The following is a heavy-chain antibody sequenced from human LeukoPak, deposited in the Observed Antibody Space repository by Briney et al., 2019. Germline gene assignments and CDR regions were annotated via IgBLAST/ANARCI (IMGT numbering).Heavy chain of an antibody. V-gene: IGHV1-69*05. CDR2: IIPIFGTA. J-gene: IGHJ4*02. D-gene: IGHD5-24*01. CDR3: ARSRGGDGSFDY. CDR1: GGTFSSYA. Sequence: SVKVSCKASGGTFSSYAISWVRQAPGQGLEWMGGIIPIFGTANYAQKFQGRVTLTTDESTSTAYMELSSLRSEDPAVYYCARSRGGDGSFDYWGQGTLVTVSS.